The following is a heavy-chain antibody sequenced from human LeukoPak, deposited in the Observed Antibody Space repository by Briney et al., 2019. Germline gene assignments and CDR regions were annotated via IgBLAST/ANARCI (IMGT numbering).Heavy chain of an antibody. J-gene: IGHJ4*02. Sequence: SETLSLTCTVSGYSISSGYYWGWIRQPPGKGLEWIGSIYHSGSTYYNPSLKSRVTISVDTSKNQFSLKLSSVTAADTAVYYCARGSRYSSSWYPNGYYYFDYWGQGTLVTVSS. V-gene: IGHV4-38-2*02. CDR1: GYSISSGYY. CDR2: IYHSGST. CDR3: ARGSRYSSSWYPNGYYYFDY. D-gene: IGHD6-13*01.